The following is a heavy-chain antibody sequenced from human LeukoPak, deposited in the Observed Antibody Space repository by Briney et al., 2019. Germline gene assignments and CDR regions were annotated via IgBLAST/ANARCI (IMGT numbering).Heavy chain of an antibody. CDR2: IRYDGSNK. CDR1: GFTFSSYG. J-gene: IGHJ4*02. CDR3: AKDLSKGLLYRRGMYYFDY. Sequence: GGSLRLSCAASGFTFSSYGMSWVRQAPGKGLEWVAFIRYDGSNKYYADSVKGRFTIPRDNSKNTLYLQMNSLRAEDTAVYYCAKDLSKGLLYRRGMYYFDYWGQGTLVTVSS. D-gene: IGHD3-10*01. V-gene: IGHV3-30*02.